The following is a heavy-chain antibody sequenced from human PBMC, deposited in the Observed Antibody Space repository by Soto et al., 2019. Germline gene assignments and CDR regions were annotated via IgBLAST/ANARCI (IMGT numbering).Heavy chain of an antibody. V-gene: IGHV1-18*01. J-gene: IGHJ6*02. CDR3: ARVTIGTTRGVYYYYGMDV. CDR2: ISAYNGNT. CDR1: GYTFTSYG. D-gene: IGHD1-1*01. Sequence: QVQLVQSGAEVKKPGASVKVSCKASGYTFTSYGISWVRQAPGQGLEWMGWISAYNGNTNYAQKLQGRVTMTTDTSTRTAYMEVRSLRSDDTAVYYCARVTIGTTRGVYYYYGMDVWGQGNTVTVAS.